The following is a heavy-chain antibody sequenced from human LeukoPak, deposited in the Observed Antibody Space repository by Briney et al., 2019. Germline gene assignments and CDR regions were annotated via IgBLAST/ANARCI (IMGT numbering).Heavy chain of an antibody. J-gene: IGHJ4*02. D-gene: IGHD6-13*01. CDR1: GGSISSYY. V-gene: IGHV4-59*12. CDR3: ARGVRIAAAQYGY. Sequence: PSETLSLTCTVSGGSISSYYWSWIRQPPGKGLEWIGYIYYSGTTNYNPSLKSRVTISVDTSKNQFSLKLSSVTAADTAVYYCARGVRIAAAQYGYWGQGTLVTVSS. CDR2: IYYSGTT.